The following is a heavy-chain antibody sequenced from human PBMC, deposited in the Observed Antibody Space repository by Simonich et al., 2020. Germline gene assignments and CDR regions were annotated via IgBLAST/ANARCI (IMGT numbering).Heavy chain of an antibody. J-gene: IGHJ3*02. CDR2: INSEGRST. CDR1: GFTFSSYW. V-gene: IGHV3-74*01. D-gene: IGHD4-4*01. CDR3: ARDYSNYDAFDI. Sequence: EVQLVESGGGLVQPGGSLRLSCAASGFTFSSYWMHWVRQAPGKGLELCSLINSEGRSTSYADSVKGRFTISRDNAKNTLYLQMNSLRAEDTAVYYCARDYSNYDAFDIWGQGTMVTVSS.